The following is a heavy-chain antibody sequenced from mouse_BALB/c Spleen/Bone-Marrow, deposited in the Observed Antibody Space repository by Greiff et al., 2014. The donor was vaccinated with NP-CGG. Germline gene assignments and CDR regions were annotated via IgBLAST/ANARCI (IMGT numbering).Heavy chain of an antibody. CDR1: GYTFTSSW. D-gene: IGHD1-1*01. CDR3: ANYYGSSSY. Sequence: QVQLQQSGSVLVRPGASVKLSCKASGYTFTSSWMHWARQRPGQGLEWIGEIHPNSGNTNYNEKFKGKATLTVDTSSSTAYVDFSSLTSEDSAVYYCANYYGSSSYWGQGTTLTVSS. V-gene: IGHV1S130*01. J-gene: IGHJ2*01. CDR2: IHPNSGNT.